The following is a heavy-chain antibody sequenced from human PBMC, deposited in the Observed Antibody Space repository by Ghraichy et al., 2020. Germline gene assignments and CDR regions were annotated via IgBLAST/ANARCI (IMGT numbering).Heavy chain of an antibody. CDR2: IYYSGST. V-gene: IGHV4-59*01. Sequence: SETLSLTCTVSGGSISSYYWSWIRQPPGKGLEWIGYIYYSGSTNYNPSLKSRVTISVDTSKNQFSLKLSSVTAADTAVYYCARVVRNSGSYYPNWFDPWGQGTLVTVSS. J-gene: IGHJ5*02. CDR1: GGSISSYY. CDR3: ARVVRNSGSYYPNWFDP. D-gene: IGHD1-26*01.